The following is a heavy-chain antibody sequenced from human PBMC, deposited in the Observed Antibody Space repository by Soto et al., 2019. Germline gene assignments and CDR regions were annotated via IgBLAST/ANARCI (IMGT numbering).Heavy chain of an antibody. CDR3: ARWKAAAGSYYFDY. J-gene: IGHJ4*02. CDR1: GGTFSSYA. CDR2: IIPIFGTA. V-gene: IGHV1-69*13. D-gene: IGHD6-13*01. Sequence: ASVKVSCKASGGTFSSYAISWVRQAPGQGLEWMGGIIPIFGTANYAQKFQGRVTITADESTSTAYMELSSLRSEDTAVYYCARWKAAAGSYYFDYWGQGTQVTVSS.